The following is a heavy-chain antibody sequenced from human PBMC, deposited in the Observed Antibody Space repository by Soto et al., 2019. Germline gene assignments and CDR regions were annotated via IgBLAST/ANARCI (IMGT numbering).Heavy chain of an antibody. CDR1: GGSIGTYY. Sequence: SETLSLTCTVSGGSIGTYYWSWIRQPPGRGLEWIGYIYYTGSTNYNPSLKSRVTISVDTSKKQFSLKLSSVTAADTAVYYCARVETFYYDKSGYGRDAFDIWGQGTTVTVS. CDR3: ARVETFYYDKSGYGRDAFDI. CDR2: IYYTGST. V-gene: IGHV4-59*01. D-gene: IGHD3-22*01. J-gene: IGHJ3*02.